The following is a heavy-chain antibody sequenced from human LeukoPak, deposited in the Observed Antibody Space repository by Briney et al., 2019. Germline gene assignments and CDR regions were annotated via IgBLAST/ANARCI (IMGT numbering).Heavy chain of an antibody. D-gene: IGHD1-1*01. J-gene: IGHJ4*02. Sequence: ASGTLCLSCTVSGVTIINNYWSWLRQPPGKELEWIGYIYSGGTTRYKPSLESGVTMSVDTSTNHFSLKLRTVTAAETPVYFCVRHGSKLGGPSTIYFDYWGQGLLATVSS. V-gene: IGHV4-4*09. CDR2: IYSGGTT. CDR1: GVTIINNY. CDR3: VRHGSKLGGPSTIYFDY.